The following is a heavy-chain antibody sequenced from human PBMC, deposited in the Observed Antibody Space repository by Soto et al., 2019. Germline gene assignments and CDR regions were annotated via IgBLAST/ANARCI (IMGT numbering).Heavy chain of an antibody. CDR2: IYYSGST. Sequence: QVQLQESGPGLVKPSETLSLTCTVSGGSISSYYWSWIRQPPGKGLEWIGYIYYSGSTNYNPSLKSRVTISVDTSKNQFSLKLSSVTAADTAVYYCARSYDSSGYYSLLTRDKQPQYYYYGMDVWGQGTTVTVSS. CDR3: ARSYDSSGYYSLLTRDKQPQYYYYGMDV. J-gene: IGHJ6*02. D-gene: IGHD3-22*01. V-gene: IGHV4-59*01. CDR1: GGSISSYY.